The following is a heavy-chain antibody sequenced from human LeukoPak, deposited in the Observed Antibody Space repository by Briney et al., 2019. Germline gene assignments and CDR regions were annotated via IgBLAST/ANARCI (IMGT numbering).Heavy chain of an antibody. D-gene: IGHD1-26*01. CDR2: IYYSGST. CDR1: GGSISSYY. CDR3: ARSVGATTNWFDP. Sequence: KASETLSLTCTVSGGSISSYYWSWIRQPPGKGLEWIGYIYYSGSTNYNPSLKSRVTISVDTSKNQFSLKLSSVTAADTAVYYCARSVGATTNWFDPWGQGTLVTVSS. J-gene: IGHJ5*02. V-gene: IGHV4-59*08.